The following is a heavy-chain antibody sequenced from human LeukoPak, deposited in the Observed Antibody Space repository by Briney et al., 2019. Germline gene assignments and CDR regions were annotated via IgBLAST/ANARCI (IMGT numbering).Heavy chain of an antibody. Sequence: GGSLRLSCAASGFTFSSHTMTWVRQAPGKGLEWVSSISSTSSDMYYTDSVKGRFTISRDTAKNSLYLQMNNLRAEDTAVYYCTSPKGDSSYYGMDVWGQGTTVTVSS. CDR2: ISSTSSDM. J-gene: IGHJ6*02. CDR1: GFTFSSHT. CDR3: TSPKGDSSYYGMDV. V-gene: IGHV3-21*04.